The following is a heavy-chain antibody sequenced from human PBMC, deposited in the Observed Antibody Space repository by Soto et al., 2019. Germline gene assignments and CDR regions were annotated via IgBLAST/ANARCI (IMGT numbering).Heavy chain of an antibody. V-gene: IGHV4-30-2*01. CDR3: ASIYCSGGSCLNDY. D-gene: IGHD2-15*01. J-gene: IGHJ4*02. CDR1: GGSISSGGYS. Sequence: SETLSLTCAVSGGSISSGGYSWSWIRQPPGKGLEWIGYIYHSGSIYYNPSLKSRVTISVDRSKNQFSLKLSSVTAADTAVYYCASIYCSGGSCLNDYWGQGTLVTVSS. CDR2: IYHSGSI.